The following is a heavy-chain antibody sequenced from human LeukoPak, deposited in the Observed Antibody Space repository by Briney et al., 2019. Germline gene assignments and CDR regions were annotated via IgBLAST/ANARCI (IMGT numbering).Heavy chain of an antibody. D-gene: IGHD3-10*01. CDR3: ARDGIYGSGSYYSSYYYMDV. CDR2: INRDGSST. J-gene: IGHJ6*03. V-gene: IGHV3-74*01. Sequence: PGGSLRLSCAASGIIFSNYWMHWVRQAPGKGLVWVSRINRDGSSTSYADSVKGRFTISRDNSKNTLYLQMNSLRAEDTAVYYCARDGIYGSGSYYSSYYYMDVWGKGTTVTISS. CDR1: GIIFSNYW.